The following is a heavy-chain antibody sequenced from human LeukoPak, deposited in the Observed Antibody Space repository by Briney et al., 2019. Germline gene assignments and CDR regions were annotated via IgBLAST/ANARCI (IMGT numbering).Heavy chain of an antibody. D-gene: IGHD5-24*01. CDR3: ARHEDGYNTLYDY. V-gene: IGHV4-39*01. CDR2: IYYSGST. CDR1: GGSISSSSYY. Sequence: PSETLSLTCTVSGGSISSSSYYWGWIRQPPGKGLEWIGSIYYSGSTYYNPSLKSRVTISVDTSKKQFSLKLSSVTAADTAVYYCARHEDGYNTLYDYWGQGTLVTVSS. J-gene: IGHJ4*02.